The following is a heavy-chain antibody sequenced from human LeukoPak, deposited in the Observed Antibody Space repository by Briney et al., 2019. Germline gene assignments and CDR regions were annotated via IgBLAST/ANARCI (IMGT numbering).Heavy chain of an antibody. D-gene: IGHD5-24*01. J-gene: IGHJ4*02. CDR1: GGSISSYY. V-gene: IGHV4-4*07. Sequence: SETLSLTCTVSGGSISSYYWSWIRQPAGKGLEWIGRIYTSGSTNYNPSLKSRVTMSVDTSKNQFSLKLTSVTAADTAVYYCASSRDGYSYYYFDSWGQGTLVTVSS. CDR2: IYTSGST. CDR3: ASSRDGYSYYYFDS.